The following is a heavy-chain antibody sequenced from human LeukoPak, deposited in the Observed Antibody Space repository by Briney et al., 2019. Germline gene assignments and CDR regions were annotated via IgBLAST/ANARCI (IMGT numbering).Heavy chain of an antibody. CDR1: GGSISSSSYY. CDR3: ARVVVILYYFDY. D-gene: IGHD2-15*01. CDR2: IYYSGST. V-gene: IGHV4-39*07. Sequence: SETLSLTCTVSGGSISSSSYYWGWIRQPPGKGLEWIGSIYYSGSTYYNPSLKSRVTISADTSKNQFSLKLSSVTAADTAVYYCARVVVILYYFDYWGQGTLVTVSS. J-gene: IGHJ4*02.